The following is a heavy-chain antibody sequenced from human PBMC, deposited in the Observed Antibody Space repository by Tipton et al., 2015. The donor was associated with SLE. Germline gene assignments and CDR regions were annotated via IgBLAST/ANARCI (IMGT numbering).Heavy chain of an antibody. CDR1: GGSINTDY. CDR2: IYYIGST. V-gene: IGHV4-59*12. Sequence: LRLSCTVSGGSINTDYWSWIRQSPGKGLEWIGYIYYIGSTNYNPSLQRRVTMSVDRSKNQFSLRLTSVTAADTAVYYCARDHCSGGRCNRGYFDSWGSGTLVTVSS. J-gene: IGHJ4*02. D-gene: IGHD2-15*01. CDR3: ARDHCSGGRCNRGYFDS.